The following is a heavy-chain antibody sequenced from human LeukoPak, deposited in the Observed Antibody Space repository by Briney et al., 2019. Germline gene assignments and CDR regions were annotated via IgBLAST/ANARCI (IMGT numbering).Heavy chain of an antibody. V-gene: IGHV1-18*01. J-gene: IGHJ4*02. CDR2: ISTYNTNT. CDR1: GYTLSNYG. CDR3: ARDHYYGSGTYHFDY. Sequence: ASVKVSCRASGYTLSNYGISWVRQAPGQALEWMGWISTYNTNTNYAQNLQGRVTMTTDTSTSTAYMELRSLRSDDTAVYYCARDHYYGSGTYHFDYWGQGTLVTVSS. D-gene: IGHD3-10*01.